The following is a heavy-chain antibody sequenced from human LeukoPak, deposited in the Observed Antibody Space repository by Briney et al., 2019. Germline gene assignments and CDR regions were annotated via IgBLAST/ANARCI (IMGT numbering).Heavy chain of an antibody. CDR3: AREWDGSSTSCPDYSCGMDV. J-gene: IGHJ6*02. V-gene: IGHV3-30-3*01. D-gene: IGHD2-2*01. CDR1: GFTFSSYA. Sequence: GGSLRLSCAASGFTFSSYAMHWVRQAPGKGLEWVAVISYDGSNKYYADSVKGRFTISRDNSKNTLYLQMNSLRAEDTAVYYFAREWDGSSTSCPDYSCGMDVGGQGTRVPVS. CDR2: ISYDGSNK.